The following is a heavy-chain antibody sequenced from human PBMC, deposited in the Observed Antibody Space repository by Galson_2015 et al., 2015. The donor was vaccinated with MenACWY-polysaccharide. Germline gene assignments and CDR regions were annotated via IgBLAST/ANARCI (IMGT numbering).Heavy chain of an antibody. V-gene: IGHV3-74*01. Sequence: SLRLSCAASGFSFSTYWMHWVRHAPGKGLVWVSRINADGSATGYADSVRGRFTISRDNAKNTLYLEMNSLRAEDTAVYYCTTAGAKYCSGSSCNFNAFDPWGQGTLVTVSS. J-gene: IGHJ5*02. CDR3: TTAGAKYCSGSSCNFNAFDP. CDR1: GFSFSTYW. D-gene: IGHD2-15*01. CDR2: INADGSAT.